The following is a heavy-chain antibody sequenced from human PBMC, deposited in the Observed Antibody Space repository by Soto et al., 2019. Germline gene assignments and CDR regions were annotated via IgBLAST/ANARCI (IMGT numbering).Heavy chain of an antibody. V-gene: IGHV4-30-4*08. Sequence: SETLSLTCTVSGGSILNGGHYWTWIRQPPGKGLEWIGDIYYTGFTFYNPSLKSRLTISLDSSKNQFSLRLNSVTAADTAVYFCARAYRINGWSGYFFDYWGQGTLVTVSS. CDR2: IYYTGFT. CDR1: GGSILNGGHY. D-gene: IGHD6-19*01. J-gene: IGHJ4*02. CDR3: ARAYRINGWSGYFFDY.